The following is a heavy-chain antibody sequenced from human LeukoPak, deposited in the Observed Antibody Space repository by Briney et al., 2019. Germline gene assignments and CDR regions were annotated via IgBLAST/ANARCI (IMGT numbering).Heavy chain of an antibody. D-gene: IGHD3-22*01. CDR1: GYSISSGYY. V-gene: IGHV4-38-2*01. J-gene: IGHJ4*02. CDR2: VYHTGST. Sequence: SETLSLTCAVSGYSISSGYYWAWIRQPPGKGLEWIGSVYHTGSTYYHPSLKSRVTISLDTSKNQFSLRLTSVTAADTALYYCASHYYASSGSLFDSWGRGSLVTVSS. CDR3: ASHYYASSGSLFDS.